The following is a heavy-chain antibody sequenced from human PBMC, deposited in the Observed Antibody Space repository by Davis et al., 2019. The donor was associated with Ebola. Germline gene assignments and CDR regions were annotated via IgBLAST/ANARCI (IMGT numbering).Heavy chain of an antibody. CDR1: GGSFSGYY. Sequence: PSETLSLTCAVYGGSFSGYYWSWIRQPPGKGLEWIGEINHSGGTNYNPSLKSRVTISVDTSKNQFSLKLSSVTAADTAVYYCARAMWGDYPHYYYYYGMDVWGQGTTVTVSS. V-gene: IGHV4-34*01. D-gene: IGHD4-17*01. CDR3: ARAMWGDYPHYYYYYGMDV. CDR2: INHSGGT. J-gene: IGHJ6*02.